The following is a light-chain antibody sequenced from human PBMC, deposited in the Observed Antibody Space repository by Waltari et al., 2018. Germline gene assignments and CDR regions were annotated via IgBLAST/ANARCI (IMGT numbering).Light chain of an antibody. J-gene: IGKJ4*01. CDR3: QQRSDWLLT. Sequence: EIVFTQSQATPSVPPGERATLSCRASQCVSSYLSWHQQTSGQAPRLPSYDASNRHTGIPARFSGVGSGTDFTLTISSLEPEHFAVYYCQQRSDWLLTFGGGTKVEIK. CDR1: QCVSSY. V-gene: IGKV3-11*01. CDR2: DAS.